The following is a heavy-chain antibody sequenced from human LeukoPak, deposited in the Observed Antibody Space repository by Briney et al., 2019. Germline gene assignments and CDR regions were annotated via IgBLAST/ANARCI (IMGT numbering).Heavy chain of an antibody. CDR1: GGSISSNNW. V-gene: IGHV4-4*02. CDR3: ARGLPPQLNYYDSSGYYFDY. CDR2: IYHSGSP. Sequence: SGTLSLTCAVSGGSISSNNWWGWVRQPPGKGLEWIGEIYHSGSPNYNPSLKSRVTISVDKSKNQFSLKLSSVTAADTAVYYCARGLPPQLNYYDSSGYYFDYWGQGTLVTVSS. D-gene: IGHD3-22*01. J-gene: IGHJ4*02.